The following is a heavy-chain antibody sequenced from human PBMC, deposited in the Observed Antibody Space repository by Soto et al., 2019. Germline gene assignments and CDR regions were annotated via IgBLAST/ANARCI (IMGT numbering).Heavy chain of an antibody. CDR3: AKETYYYGSGSSLTYYYYYGMDV. J-gene: IGHJ6*02. Sequence: QVQLVESGGGVVQPGRSLRLSCAASGFTFSSYGMHWVRQAPGKGLEWVAVISYDGSNKYYADSVKGRFTISRDNSKNPLYLQMNSLRAEDTAVYYCAKETYYYGSGSSLTYYYYYGMDVWGQGTTVTVSS. D-gene: IGHD3-10*01. CDR2: ISYDGSNK. CDR1: GFTFSSYG. V-gene: IGHV3-30*18.